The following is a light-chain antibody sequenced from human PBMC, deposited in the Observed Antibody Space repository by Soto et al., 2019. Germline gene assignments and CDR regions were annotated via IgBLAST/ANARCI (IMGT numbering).Light chain of an antibody. CDR2: AES. CDR1: QGISSY. CDR3: QRLKSYPLK. Sequence: DIQLNQSPSFLYASVGDRVTITCLDSQGISSYLAWYQQKPGKAHKLLMYAESTVQSGVPSRFTGSGYGTQFHIKISRQQTEDYVTYCCQRLKSYPLKFGKGPKGEIK. V-gene: IGKV1-9*01. J-gene: IGKJ1*01.